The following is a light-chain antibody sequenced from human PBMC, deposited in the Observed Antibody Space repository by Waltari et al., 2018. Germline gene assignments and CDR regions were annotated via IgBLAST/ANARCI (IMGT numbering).Light chain of an antibody. J-gene: IGKJ4*01. V-gene: IGKV3-20*01. CDR3: QQYDISPLT. Sequence: EIVLTQSPGTLSLSPGERATLSCRASQTVRTTYLAWYQQKPGQAPTLLIYGASSRATGIPDRFSGSGSGTDFSLTISSLEPEDFAVYYCQQYDISPLTFGGGTTVEIK. CDR1: QTVRTTY. CDR2: GAS.